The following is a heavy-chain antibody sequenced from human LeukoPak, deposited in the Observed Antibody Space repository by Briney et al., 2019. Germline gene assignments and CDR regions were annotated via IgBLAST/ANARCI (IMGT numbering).Heavy chain of an antibody. J-gene: IGHJ4*02. CDR2: TSYDGTDE. Sequence: PGRSLRLSCAASGFTFKHYGMQWVRQAPGKGLEWVAFTSYDGTDEYYSASVKGRFTISRDNSKNTLYLQMNSVRADDTAVNYCAKVWLLDNSNWYYFDSWGQGTLVTVSS. V-gene: IGHV3-30*18. D-gene: IGHD6-13*01. CDR1: GFTFKHYG. CDR3: AKVWLLDNSNWYYFDS.